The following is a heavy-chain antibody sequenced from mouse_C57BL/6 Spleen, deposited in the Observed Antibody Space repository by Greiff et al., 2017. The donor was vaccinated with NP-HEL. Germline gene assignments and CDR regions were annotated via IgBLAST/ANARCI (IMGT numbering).Heavy chain of an antibody. CDR3: AATVVPYAMDY. Sequence: QVQLQQPGAELVKPGASVKLSCKASGYTFTSYWMHWVKQRPGQGLEWIGMIHPNSGSTNYNEKFKSKATLTVDKSSSTAYMQLSSLTSEDSAVYYCAATVVPYAMDYWGQGTSVTVSS. J-gene: IGHJ4*01. V-gene: IGHV1-64*01. D-gene: IGHD1-1*01. CDR2: IHPNSGST. CDR1: GYTFTSYW.